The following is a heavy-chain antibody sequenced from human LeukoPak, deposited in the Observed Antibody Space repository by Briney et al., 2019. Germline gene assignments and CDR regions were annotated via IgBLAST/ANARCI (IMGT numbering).Heavy chain of an antibody. CDR2: IDHSGST. V-gene: IGHV4-34*01. CDR3: ARVYRHSSSSRGPSRAFDT. CDR1: GGSFSGYY. J-gene: IGHJ3*02. Sequence: SETLSLTCAVYGGSFSGYYWSWIRQPPGKGLEWIGEIDHSGSTNYNPSLKSRVTISVDTSKNQFSLKLSSVTAADTAVYYCARVYRHSSSSRGPSRAFDTWGQGTMVTVSS. D-gene: IGHD6-6*01.